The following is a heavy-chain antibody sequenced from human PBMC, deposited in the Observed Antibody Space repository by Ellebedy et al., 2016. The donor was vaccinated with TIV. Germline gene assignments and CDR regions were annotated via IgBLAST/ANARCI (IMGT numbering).Heavy chain of an antibody. CDR1: GGPIVNYRAY. J-gene: IGHJ5*02. Sequence: SETLSLXCIVSGGPIVNYRAYWSWIRQSPGRGLEWIGYIYYSGSTKINPSLKSRVTMSVDTSKKQFSLKLNSVTAADTAVYYCARGLYFDSSGYHYWFDPWGQGTLVTVAA. CDR3: ARGLYFDSSGYHYWFDP. V-gene: IGHV4-61*01. D-gene: IGHD3-22*01. CDR2: IYYSGST.